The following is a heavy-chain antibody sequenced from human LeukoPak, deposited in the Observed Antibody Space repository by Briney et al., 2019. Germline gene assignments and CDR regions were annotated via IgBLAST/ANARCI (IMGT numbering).Heavy chain of an antibody. D-gene: IGHD3-10*01. Sequence: PSETLSLTCTVSGGSISSYYWSWIRQPPGKGLVWIGYIYYSGSTNYNPSLKSRVTISVDKSKNQFSLKLSSVTAADTAVYYCARDHSGEGFDPWGQGTLVTVSS. CDR3: ARDHSGEGFDP. CDR1: GGSISSYY. V-gene: IGHV4-59*12. J-gene: IGHJ5*02. CDR2: IYYSGST.